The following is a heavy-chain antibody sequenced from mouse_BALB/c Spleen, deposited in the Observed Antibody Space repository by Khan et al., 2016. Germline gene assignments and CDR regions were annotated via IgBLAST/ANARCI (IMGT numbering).Heavy chain of an antibody. D-gene: IGHD2-4*01. V-gene: IGHV9-3*02. Sequence: QIQLVQSGPELKKPGETVKISCKASGYSFTNYGMNWVKQAPGKGLKWMGWIDTNTGEPTYAEEFKGRFAFSLETSAITAYLQINNLKNDDTATYFCARWGYDYAWFAYWGQRTLITVSA. J-gene: IGHJ3*01. CDR1: GYSFTNYG. CDR3: ARWGYDYAWFAY. CDR2: IDTNTGEP.